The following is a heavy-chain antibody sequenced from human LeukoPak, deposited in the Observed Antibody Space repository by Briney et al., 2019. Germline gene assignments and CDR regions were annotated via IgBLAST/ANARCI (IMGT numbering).Heavy chain of an antibody. CDR2: ISSSSSTI. J-gene: IGHJ4*02. CDR1: GFTFSSYS. D-gene: IGHD5-18*01. CDR3: ARDLHSYGY. V-gene: IGHV3-48*01. Sequence: GGSLRLSCAASGFTFSSYSINWVRQAPGKGLEWVSYISSSSSTIYYADSVKGRFTISRDSAKNSLYLQMNSLRAEDTAVYYCARDLHSYGYWGQGTLVTVSS.